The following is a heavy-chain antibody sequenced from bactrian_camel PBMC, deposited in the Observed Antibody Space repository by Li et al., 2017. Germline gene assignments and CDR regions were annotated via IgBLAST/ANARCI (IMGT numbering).Heavy chain of an antibody. D-gene: IGHD3*01. Sequence: QVQLVESGGGSVQAGGSLRLSCAARGYTYDTYCMGWFRRPPGKEREGIAVIDSDGDTAYAESLKDRFTISVDNAKNTLYLQMNSLKPEDPAMYYCAASTRYSCAEVDFGYWGRGTQVTVS. V-gene: IGHV3S55*01. J-gene: IGHJ6*01. CDR1: GYTYDTYC. CDR2: IDSDGDT. CDR3: AASTRYSCAEVDFGY.